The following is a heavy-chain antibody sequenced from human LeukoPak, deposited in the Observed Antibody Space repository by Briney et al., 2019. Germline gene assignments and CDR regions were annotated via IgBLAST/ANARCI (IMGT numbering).Heavy chain of an antibody. CDR1: GYTFTSYG. J-gene: IGHJ4*02. V-gene: IGHV1-18*01. CDR2: ISAYNGNT. CDR3: ARDVPTTGTTPTAAY. Sequence: ASVKVSCKASGYTFTSYGISWVRQAPGQGLEWMGWISAYNGNTSYAQKLQGRVTMTTDTSTSTAYMELRSLRSDDTAVYYCARDVPTTGTTPTAAYWGQGTLVTVSS. D-gene: IGHD1-1*01.